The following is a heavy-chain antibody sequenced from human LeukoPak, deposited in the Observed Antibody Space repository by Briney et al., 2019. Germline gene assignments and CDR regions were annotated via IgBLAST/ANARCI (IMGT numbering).Heavy chain of an antibody. CDR2: INPNSGGT. J-gene: IGHJ6*02. Sequence: ASVKVSCKASGYTFTGYYMHWVRQAPGQGLVWMGWINPNSGGTNYAQKFQGRVTMTRDTSISTAYMELSRLRSDDTAVYYCARAIVRGVISYYYYGMDVWGQGTTVTVSS. CDR3: ARAIVRGVISYYYYGMDV. CDR1: GYTFTGYY. V-gene: IGHV1-2*02. D-gene: IGHD3-10*01.